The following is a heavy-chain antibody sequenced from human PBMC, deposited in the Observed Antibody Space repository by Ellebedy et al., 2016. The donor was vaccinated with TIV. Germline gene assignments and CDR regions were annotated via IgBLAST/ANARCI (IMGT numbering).Heavy chain of an antibody. Sequence: GESLKISCAASGFTFSSSAMSWVRQAPGKGLEWVSAIRASGGSTYYPDSVKGRFTSSRDNSKNTLYLQMNSLRAEDTATYYCAISGGGNDYWHHWGQGTLVTVSS. CDR2: IRASGGST. CDR3: AISGGGNDYWHH. J-gene: IGHJ5*02. V-gene: IGHV3-23*01. D-gene: IGHD4-11*01. CDR1: GFTFSSSA.